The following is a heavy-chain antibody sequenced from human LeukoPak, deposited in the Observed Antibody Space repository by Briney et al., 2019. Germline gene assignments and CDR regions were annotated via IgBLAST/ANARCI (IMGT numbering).Heavy chain of an antibody. Sequence: GGSLRLSCAASGFTVFNYWMSWVRQAPGKGLEWVANINLDGSQKYYVDSLKGRFTISRDNSKNTLYLQMNSLRAEDTAVYYCAKEIYGDSTGGRFQHWGQGTLVTVSS. CDR3: AKEIYGDSTGGRFQH. D-gene: IGHD4-17*01. V-gene: IGHV3-7*03. CDR2: INLDGSQK. CDR1: GFTVFNYW. J-gene: IGHJ1*01.